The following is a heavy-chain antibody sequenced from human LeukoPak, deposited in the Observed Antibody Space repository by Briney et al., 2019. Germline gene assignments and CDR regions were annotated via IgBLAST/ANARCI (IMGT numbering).Heavy chain of an antibody. CDR2: IKQDGSEK. J-gene: IGHJ4*02. CDR3: ARGTLNIPGEHGAFDY. Sequence: PGGSLRLSCAASGFTFSSYWMSWVRQAPGKGLEWVANIKQDGSEKYYVDSVKGRFTISRDNAKNSLYLQMNSLRAEDTAVYYCARGTLNIPGEHGAFDYWGQGTLVTASS. V-gene: IGHV3-7*01. D-gene: IGHD1-14*01. CDR1: GFTFSSYW.